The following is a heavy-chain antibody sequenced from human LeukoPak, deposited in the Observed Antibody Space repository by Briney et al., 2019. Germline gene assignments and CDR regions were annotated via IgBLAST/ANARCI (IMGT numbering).Heavy chain of an antibody. CDR3: ARGSDYDDYFYMDF. CDR1: GYTFTGYY. Sequence: ASVRVSCKASGYTFTGYYMHWVRQAPGQGLEWMGWINPNSGGTNYAQKFQGRVTMTRDTSISTAYMELTRLRSDDTAVYFCARGSDYDDYFYMDFWGKGTTVTVSS. J-gene: IGHJ6*03. CDR2: INPNSGGT. V-gene: IGHV1-2*02.